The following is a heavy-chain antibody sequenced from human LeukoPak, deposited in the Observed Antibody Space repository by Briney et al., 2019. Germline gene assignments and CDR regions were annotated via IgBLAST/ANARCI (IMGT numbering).Heavy chain of an antibody. D-gene: IGHD3-3*01. J-gene: IGHJ4*02. CDR1: GYSFTGYY. CDR2: INPNSGGT. Sequence: GASVRVSCKTSGYSFTGYYIHWVRQAPEQGLEWMGWINPNSGGTNYPQKFQDRVTMTRDTSISTAYMELSRLRSDDTAVYYCARGSLYGNYVDYWGQGTLVTVSS. CDR3: ARGSLYGNYVDY. V-gene: IGHV1-2*02.